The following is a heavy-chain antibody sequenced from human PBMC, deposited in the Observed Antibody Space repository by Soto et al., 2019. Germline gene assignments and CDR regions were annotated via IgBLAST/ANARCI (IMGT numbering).Heavy chain of an antibody. Sequence: EVQLLESGGGLVQPGGSLRLSCAASGFIFSNFAMSWVRQAPGKGLEWVSAISGSGGSTYYADSVKGRFTISRDNSKNTLYLQMNSLRAEDTAVYYCAKDARYCSGGSCRGPYYYYYGMDVWGQGTTVTVSS. CDR3: AKDARYCSGGSCRGPYYYYYGMDV. D-gene: IGHD2-15*01. CDR2: ISGSGGST. J-gene: IGHJ6*02. CDR1: GFIFSNFA. V-gene: IGHV3-23*01.